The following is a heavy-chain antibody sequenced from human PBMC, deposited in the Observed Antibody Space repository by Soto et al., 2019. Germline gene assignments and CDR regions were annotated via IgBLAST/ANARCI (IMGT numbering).Heavy chain of an antibody. V-gene: IGHV4-39*01. D-gene: IGHD4-4*01. CDR3: ARHPRDDYNYGGSGIFDY. CDR2: MYYSGSS. CDR1: GGSISSRTFW. J-gene: IGHJ4*02. Sequence: SETLSLTCSVSGGSISSRTFWWAWIRQPPGKGLEWIGDMYYSGSSYSSPSLKSRVTLSVDTSKNQLSLKLNSVTAADTAVYYCARHPRDDYNYGGSGIFDYWGQGTLVTVS.